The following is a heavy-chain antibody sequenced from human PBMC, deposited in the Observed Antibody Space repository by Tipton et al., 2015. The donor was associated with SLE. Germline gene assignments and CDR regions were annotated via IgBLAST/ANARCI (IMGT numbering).Heavy chain of an antibody. CDR2: INSDGSST. CDR1: GFTFSSYW. CDR3: ARGLDWSVAGTAYFHH. V-gene: IGHV3-74*03. J-gene: IGHJ1*01. Sequence: SLRLSCAASGFTFSSYWMHWVRQAPGKGLVWVSRINSDGSSTTYADSVKGRFTISRDNAKNTLYRQMNSLRAEDTAVYYCARGLDWSVAGTAYFHHWGQGTLVTVSS. D-gene: IGHD6-19*01.